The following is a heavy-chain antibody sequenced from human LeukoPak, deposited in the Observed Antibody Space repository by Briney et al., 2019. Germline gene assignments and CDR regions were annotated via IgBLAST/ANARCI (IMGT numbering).Heavy chain of an antibody. D-gene: IGHD6-13*01. Sequence: PSETLSLTRTVSGGSINSHYWSWIRQPPGKGLEWIGYVFYPGSTNYNPSLKSRVTMSLDTSRDQFSLRLTSVTAADTAIYYCVSRPADSTWYGVFDYWSQGTLVTVSS. V-gene: IGHV4-59*11. CDR1: GGSINSHY. CDR2: VFYPGST. J-gene: IGHJ4*02. CDR3: VSRPADSTWYGVFDY.